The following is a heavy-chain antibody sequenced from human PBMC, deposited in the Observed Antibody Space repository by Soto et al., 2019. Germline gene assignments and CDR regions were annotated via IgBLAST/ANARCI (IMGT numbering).Heavy chain of an antibody. CDR2: IKSKTDGGTT. CDR1: GFTFSNAW. Sequence: SLRLSCAASGFTFSNAWMNWVRQAPGKGLEWVGRIKSKTDGGTTDYAAPVKGRFTISRDDSKNTLYLQMNSLKPEDTAVYYCTTGPVDIVVVPAPPHKALDIWGQGTRVTVSS. V-gene: IGHV3-15*07. J-gene: IGHJ3*02. CDR3: TTGPVDIVVVPAPPHKALDI. D-gene: IGHD2-2*03.